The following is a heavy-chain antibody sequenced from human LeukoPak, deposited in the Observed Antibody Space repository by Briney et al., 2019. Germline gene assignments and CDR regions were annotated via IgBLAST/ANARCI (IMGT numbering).Heavy chain of an antibody. CDR1: GFTFSSYS. CDR3: ARDPEAGGFDY. CDR2: IDSSSSTI. J-gene: IGHJ4*02. Sequence: GGSLRLSCAASGFTFSSYSMNWVRQAPGKGLEWVSYIDSSSSTIYYADSVKGRFTISRDNAKNSLYLQMSSLRDEDTAVYYCARDPEAGGFDYWGQGTLVTVSS. D-gene: IGHD1-26*01. V-gene: IGHV3-48*02.